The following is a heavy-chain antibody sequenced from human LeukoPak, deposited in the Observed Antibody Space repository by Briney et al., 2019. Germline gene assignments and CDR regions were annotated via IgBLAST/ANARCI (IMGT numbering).Heavy chain of an antibody. V-gene: IGHV4-39*02. CDR3: ARDGPRGDRVVVAATD. CDR1: GGSLSSSSYY. CDR2: IYETGST. J-gene: IGHJ4*02. Sequence: PSETLSLTCSVSGGSLSSSSYYWGWIRQPPGRGLEWIGNIYETGSTNYNPSLKSRVTISVDTSKNQFSLKLSSVTAADTAVYYCARDGPRGDRVVVAATDWGQGTLVTVSS. D-gene: IGHD2-15*01.